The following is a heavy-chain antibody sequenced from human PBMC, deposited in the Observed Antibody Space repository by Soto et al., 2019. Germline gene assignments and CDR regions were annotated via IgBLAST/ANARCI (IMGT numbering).Heavy chain of an antibody. Sequence: QVQLVQSGAEVKEPGASVKVSCKASGYTFTSYVINWVRQATGQGLEWMGWMNPNSGNTGYAQKFQGRVTMTRNTSISTAYMELSSLRSEDTAVYYCARWPDGYYYYGMDVWGQGTTVTVSS. CDR3: ARWPDGYYYYGMDV. CDR1: GYTFTSYV. CDR2: MNPNSGNT. V-gene: IGHV1-8*01. J-gene: IGHJ6*02.